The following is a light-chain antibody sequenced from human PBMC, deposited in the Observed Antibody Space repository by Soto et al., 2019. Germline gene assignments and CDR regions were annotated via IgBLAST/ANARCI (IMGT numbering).Light chain of an antibody. CDR3: QQYTDYPGT. CDR1: QSVSTW. J-gene: IGKJ1*01. Sequence: DIQMTQSPSTLSASVGDRVTITCRASQSVSTWLAWYQQKPGKAPKVLIFDASTLKSGVPSRFSGSGSGTEFALTISSLQPDDFATYYCQQYTDYPGTFGQGTKVDIK. CDR2: DAS. V-gene: IGKV1-5*01.